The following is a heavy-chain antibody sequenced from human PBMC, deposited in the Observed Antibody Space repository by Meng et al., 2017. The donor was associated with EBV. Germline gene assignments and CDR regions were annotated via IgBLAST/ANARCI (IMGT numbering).Heavy chain of an antibody. V-gene: IGHV1-69*19. Sequence: QRVQYGAEDMKPRGSGEVFSKASVVTLSLYGSSWVREAPAQWLEWSGGIIPIFGPANCAQKHHGSVRITAHESTRKAYMALRSLRCEDKAVYSCARAAYKWNDDLYYWGQGTLVTVSS. J-gene: IGHJ4*02. CDR1: VVTLSLYG. CDR3: ARAAYKWNDDLYY. CDR2: IIPIFGPA. D-gene: IGHD1-1*01.